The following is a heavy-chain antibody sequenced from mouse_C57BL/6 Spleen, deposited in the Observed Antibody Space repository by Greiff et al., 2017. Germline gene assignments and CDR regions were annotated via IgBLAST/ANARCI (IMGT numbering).Heavy chain of an antibody. CDR3: ARHGGKGAFDY. CDR1: GFTFSSYT. D-gene: IGHD2-1*01. J-gene: IGHJ2*01. Sequence: EVMLVESGGGLVKPGGSLKLSCAASGFTFSSYTMSWVRQTPEKRLEWVATISGGGGNTYYPDSVKGRFTISRDNAKNTLYLQMSSLRSEDTALYYCARHGGKGAFDYWGQGTTLTVSS. V-gene: IGHV5-9*01. CDR2: ISGGGGNT.